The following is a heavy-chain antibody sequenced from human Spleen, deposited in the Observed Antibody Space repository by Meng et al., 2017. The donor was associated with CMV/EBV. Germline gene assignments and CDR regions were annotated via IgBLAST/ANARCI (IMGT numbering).Heavy chain of an antibody. CDR3: ARDNGYYDGIDYYYSVVFDY. Sequence: GESLKISCAASGFTFSGYSMSWVRQAPGRGLESVANIKEDGSERYYLDSVKGRFTISRDNAKNSLYLQMNSLRADDTAVYYCARDNGYYDGIDYYYSVVFDYWGQGTLVTV. V-gene: IGHV3-7*01. CDR1: GFTFSGYS. J-gene: IGHJ4*02. D-gene: IGHD3-22*01. CDR2: IKEDGSER.